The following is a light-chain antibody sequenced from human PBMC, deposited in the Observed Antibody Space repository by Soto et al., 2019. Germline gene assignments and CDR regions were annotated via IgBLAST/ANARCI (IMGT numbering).Light chain of an antibody. CDR1: QGIRND. Sequence: IQMTQSPSSLSSSVGDTVTITCRASQGIRNDLGWYQQKPGKAPKLLIYKASSLESGVPSRFSGSGSGTEFTLTISSLQPDDFATYYCQQYNSYSTFGQGTKVDIK. CDR3: QQYNSYST. CDR2: KAS. J-gene: IGKJ1*01. V-gene: IGKV1-5*03.